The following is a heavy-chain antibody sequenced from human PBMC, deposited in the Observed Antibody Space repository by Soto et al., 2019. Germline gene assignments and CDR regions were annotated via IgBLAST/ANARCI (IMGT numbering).Heavy chain of an antibody. D-gene: IGHD2-15*01. V-gene: IGHV3-30*18. CDR1: GFNFDNYG. CDR3: AKEVFGVVAGSGLDT. Sequence: GGSLRLSCQASGFNFDNYGMHWVRQAPGKGLEWVAVITYDGSFQYYADSVKGRFTISRDNSKNTLFLHLITLKPEDTAVYYCAKEVFGVVAGSGLDTWGQGTLVTVSS. J-gene: IGHJ5*02. CDR2: ITYDGSFQ.